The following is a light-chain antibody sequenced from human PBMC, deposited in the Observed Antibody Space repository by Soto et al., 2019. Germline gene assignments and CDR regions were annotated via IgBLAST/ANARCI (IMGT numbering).Light chain of an antibody. J-gene: IGKJ1*01. CDR1: QSIFYSSNNKNF. V-gene: IGKV4-1*01. CDR3: QQYHNYPRT. Sequence: DIVMTQSPDSLAVSLGERATINCKSSQSIFYSSNNKNFLAWYQHKPGKAPKFLIYDASSLESGVPSRFSGSGSGTEFTLTISNLQPDDFATYFCQQYHNYPRTFGQGTRWIS. CDR2: DAS.